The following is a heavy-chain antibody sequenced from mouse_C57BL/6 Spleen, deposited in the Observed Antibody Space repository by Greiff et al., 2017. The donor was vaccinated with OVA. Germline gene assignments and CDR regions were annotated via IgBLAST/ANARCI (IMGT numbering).Heavy chain of an antibody. J-gene: IGHJ4*01. CDR1: GFTFTDYY. D-gene: IGHD1-1*01. CDR2: IRNKANGYTT. Sequence: EVHLVESGGGLVQPGGSLSLSCAASGFTFTDYYMSWVRQPPGKALEWLGFIRNKANGYTTEYSASVKVRFTISRDNSQSILYLQMNALGAEDSATYYCARYDYGSSYGAMDYWGQGTSVTVSS. V-gene: IGHV7-3*01. CDR3: ARYDYGSSYGAMDY.